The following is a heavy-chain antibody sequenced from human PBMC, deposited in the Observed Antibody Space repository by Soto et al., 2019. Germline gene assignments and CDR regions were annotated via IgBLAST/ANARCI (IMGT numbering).Heavy chain of an antibody. J-gene: IGHJ4*02. D-gene: IGHD3-22*01. CDR1: GGTFSSYA. CDR2: IIPIFGTA. Sequence: SVKVSGKASGGTFSSYAISWLRQAPGQGLEWMGGIIPIFGTANYAQKFQGRVTITADKSTSTAYMELSSLRSEDTAVYYCARANTYYYDSSGVGIGYWGQGTLVTVSS. V-gene: IGHV1-69*06. CDR3: ARANTYYYDSSGVGIGY.